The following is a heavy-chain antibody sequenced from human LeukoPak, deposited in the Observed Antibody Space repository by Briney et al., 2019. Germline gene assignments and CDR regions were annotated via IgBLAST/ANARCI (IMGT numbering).Heavy chain of an antibody. V-gene: IGHV4-61*02. J-gene: IGHJ6*03. CDR2: IYTSGNT. CDR1: GGSISRSSFY. CDR3: ARARIYCSSTSCYPPYYMDV. D-gene: IGHD2-2*01. Sequence: SQTLPLTCTVSGGSISRSSFYWSWIRQPAGKGLEWIGRIYTSGNTNYNPSLQSRASISIDTSKNQFSLKLSSVTAADTAVYYCARARIYCSSTSCYPPYYMDVWGKGTTVTVSS.